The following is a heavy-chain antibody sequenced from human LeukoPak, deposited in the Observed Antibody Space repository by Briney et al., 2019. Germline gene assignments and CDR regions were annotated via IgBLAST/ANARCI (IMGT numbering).Heavy chain of an antibody. CDR2: INHSGST. CDR1: GGSFSGYY. V-gene: IGHV4-34*01. CDR3: ARGRGGSSWYSDY. J-gene: IGHJ4*02. D-gene: IGHD6-13*01. Sequence: SETLSLTCAVYGGSFSGYYWSWIRQPPGKGLEWIGEINHSGSTNYNPSLKSRVTISVDTSKNQFSLKLSSVTAADTAVYYCARGRGGSSWYSDYWGQGTLVTVSS.